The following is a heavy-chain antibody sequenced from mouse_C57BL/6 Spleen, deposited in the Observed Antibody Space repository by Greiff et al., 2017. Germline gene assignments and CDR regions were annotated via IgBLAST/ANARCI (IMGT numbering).Heavy chain of an antibody. Sequence: EVQLQQPVAELVRPGASVKLSCTASGFNINNTYMPWVKQRPEQSLEWIGRIDPANGNTKYAPKFQGKATITADTSSNTAYLQLSSLTSEDTAIYYCARGGLRLDYWGQGTTLTGSS. V-gene: IGHV14-3*01. CDR3: ARGGLRLDY. J-gene: IGHJ2*01. CDR2: IDPANGNT. CDR1: GFNINNTY. D-gene: IGHD3-2*02.